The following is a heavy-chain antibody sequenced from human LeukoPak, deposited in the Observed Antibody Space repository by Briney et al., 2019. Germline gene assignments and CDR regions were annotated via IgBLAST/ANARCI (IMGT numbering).Heavy chain of an antibody. CDR2: INQDGSER. Sequence: PGGSLRLSCAASGFTFINAWMHWVRQAPGKGLYWVANINQDGSERFHVDSVKGRFTISRDNTQNLLYLQMNSLRPEDSAVYYCARGFDYWGQGILVTVSS. V-gene: IGHV3-7*03. CDR1: GFTFINAW. J-gene: IGHJ4*02. CDR3: ARGFDY.